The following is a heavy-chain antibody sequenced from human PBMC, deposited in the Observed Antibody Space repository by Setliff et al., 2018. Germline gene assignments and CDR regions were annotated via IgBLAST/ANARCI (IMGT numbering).Heavy chain of an antibody. Sequence: SETLSLTCTVSGGSISIHYWSWIRQPPGKGLEWIGYISYTGRTNVTPSFKSLVTMSVDTSKSQFSLKLNSVTAADTATYYCARDRSYYASVSFTKWFDYCGQGALVTVSS. V-gene: IGHV4-59*11. CDR1: GGSISIHY. D-gene: IGHD3-10*01. CDR3: ARDRSYYASVSFTKWFDY. CDR2: ISYTGRT. J-gene: IGHJ4*02.